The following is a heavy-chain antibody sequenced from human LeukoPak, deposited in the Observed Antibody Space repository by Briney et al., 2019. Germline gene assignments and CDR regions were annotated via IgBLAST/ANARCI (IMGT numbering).Heavy chain of an antibody. CDR3: ARRWNYGRNYYIDV. J-gene: IGHJ6*03. CDR2: INESGRI. Sequence: SETLSLICAVYGGSFSNYYWSWIRQSPGKGLEWIGEINESGRINYNPSLMSRVTISVDTSKNQFSLKLSSVTATDTAVYYCARRWNYGRNYYIDVWGKGATVSVSS. V-gene: IGHV4-34*01. D-gene: IGHD1-7*01. CDR1: GGSFSNYY.